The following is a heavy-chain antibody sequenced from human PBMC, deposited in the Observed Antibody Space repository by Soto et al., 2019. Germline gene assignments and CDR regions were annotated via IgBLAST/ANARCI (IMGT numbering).Heavy chain of an antibody. V-gene: IGHV5-51*01. D-gene: IGHD1-20*01. CDR1: GYIFTNYW. Sequence: ELQLVQSGAEVKKPGESLRISCEASGYIFTNYWIGWVRQMPGKGLEWVGIIYPGDSDTRSSPSFQGQVAISADKSINTAYLQWSSLKASDTAMYYCARLPRTISGTTFLAFDCWGQGTLVTVSS. CDR2: IYPGDSDT. CDR3: ARLPRTISGTTFLAFDC. J-gene: IGHJ4*02.